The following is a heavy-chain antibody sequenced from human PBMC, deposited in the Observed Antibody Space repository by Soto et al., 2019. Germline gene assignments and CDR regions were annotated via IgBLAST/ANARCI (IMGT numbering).Heavy chain of an antibody. J-gene: IGHJ4*02. V-gene: IGHV3-23*01. CDR3: ANTASMTIRDGLDH. CDR1: GFTFSSYA. CDR2: ISGSGSNP. D-gene: IGHD4-17*01. Sequence: EVQVLESGGGLVQPGGSLRLSCAASGFTFSSYAMSWVRQAPGQGLEWVSAISGSGSNPYYADSVKGRFTISRDNSKNTLYLQMNSLRAEDTALYYGANTASMTIRDGLDHWGQGTLVTVSS.